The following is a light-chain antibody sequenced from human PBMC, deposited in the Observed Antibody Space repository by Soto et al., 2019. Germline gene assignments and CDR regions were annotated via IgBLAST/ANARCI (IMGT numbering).Light chain of an antibody. CDR2: GAS. CDR1: QSVSNSY. Sequence: EIVLTQSPGTLSLSPGERATLSCRASQSVSNSYLAWYQQKPGQAPRLLIYGASSRATGIPDRFSGSGSGIDFTLTISRLEPEDFAVYYCQQYGSSPWTFGQGTKVDIK. CDR3: QQYGSSPWT. V-gene: IGKV3-20*01. J-gene: IGKJ1*01.